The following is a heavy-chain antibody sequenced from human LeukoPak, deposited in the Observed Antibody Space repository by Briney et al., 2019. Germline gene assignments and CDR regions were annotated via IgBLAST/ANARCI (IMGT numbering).Heavy chain of an antibody. Sequence: SETLSLTCTVSGDSINSGGYYWGWIRQHPGKGLEWIGHIYYSGSTYYNPSLKSRITISVDTSKSHFSLKLSSVTAADTAVYYCARVKTAPKYYFDYWGQGTLVTVSS. CDR1: GDSINSGGYY. CDR3: ARVKTAPKYYFDY. CDR2: IYYSGST. V-gene: IGHV4-31*03. D-gene: IGHD5-18*01. J-gene: IGHJ4*02.